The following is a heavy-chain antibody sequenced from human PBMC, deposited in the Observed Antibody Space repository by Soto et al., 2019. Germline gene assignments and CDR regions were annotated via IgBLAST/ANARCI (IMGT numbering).Heavy chain of an antibody. Sequence: GSGPTLGNPTQTLTLTCTFSGFSLSTSGVGVGWIRQPPGKALEWLALIYWDDDKRYSPSLKSRLTITKDTSKNQVVLTMTNMDPVDTATYYCAHSLHTYSSINYYGMDVWGQGTTVTVSS. D-gene: IGHD6-13*01. CDR2: IYWDDDK. CDR1: GFSLSTSGVG. V-gene: IGHV2-5*02. J-gene: IGHJ6*02. CDR3: AHSLHTYSSINYYGMDV.